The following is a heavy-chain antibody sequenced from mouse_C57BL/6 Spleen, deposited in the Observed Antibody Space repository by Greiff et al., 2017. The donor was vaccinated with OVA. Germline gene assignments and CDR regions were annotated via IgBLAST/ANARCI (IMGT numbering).Heavy chain of an antibody. CDR2: IDPENGDT. V-gene: IGHV14-4*01. CDR3: TTGYYRAMDY. J-gene: IGHJ4*01. CDR1: GFNIKDDY. Sequence: EVHLVESGAELVRPGASVKLSCTASGFNIKDDYMHWVKQRPEQGLEWIGWIDPENGDTEYASKFQGKATITADTSSNTAYLQLSSLTSEDTAVYYCTTGYYRAMDYWGQGTSVTVSS.